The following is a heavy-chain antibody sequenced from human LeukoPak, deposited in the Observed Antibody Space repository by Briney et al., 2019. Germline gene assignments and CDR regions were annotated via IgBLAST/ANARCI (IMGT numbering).Heavy chain of an antibody. CDR2: IYYSGTT. CDR1: GGSIGTFY. J-gene: IGHJ6*02. V-gene: IGHV4-59*01. Sequence: SETLSLTCTLSGGSIGTFYWSWIRETPGKGLEWIGYIYYSGTTNYNPSPKGRVTILVDTSKNQFSLKLSSVTAADTAVYYCARLSGYGGYYYGMDVWGQGTTVTVSS. CDR3: ARLSGYGGYYYGMDV. D-gene: IGHD5-12*01.